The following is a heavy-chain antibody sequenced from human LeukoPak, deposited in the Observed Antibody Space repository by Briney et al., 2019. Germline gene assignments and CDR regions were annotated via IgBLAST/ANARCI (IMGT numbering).Heavy chain of an antibody. CDR2: ISAYNGNT. CDR1: GYTFSIYN. CDR3: ATSITGTTVFAFDI. Sequence: GASVKVSCKASGYTFSIYNMHWVRQAPGQGLEWMGWISAYNGNTNYAQKLQGRVTMTTDTSTSTAYMELRSLRSDDTAVYYCATSITGTTVFAFDIWGQGTMVTVSS. V-gene: IGHV1-18*04. J-gene: IGHJ3*02. D-gene: IGHD1-20*01.